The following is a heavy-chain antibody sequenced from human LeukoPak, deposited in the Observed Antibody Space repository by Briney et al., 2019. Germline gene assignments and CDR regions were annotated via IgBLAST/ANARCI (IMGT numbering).Heavy chain of an antibody. V-gene: IGHV4-39*01. J-gene: IGHJ6*03. CDR2: IYYSGST. D-gene: IGHD3-9*01. CDR1: GGSISSSSYY. Sequence: SETLSLTCTVSGGSISSSSYYWGWIRQPPGKGLEWIGSIYYSGSTYYNPSLKSRVTISVDTSKNQFSLKLSSVTAADTAVYYCARQNVLRYFDWLPRTDYYYYYMDVWCKGTTVTISS. CDR3: ARQNVLRYFDWLPRTDYYYYYMDV.